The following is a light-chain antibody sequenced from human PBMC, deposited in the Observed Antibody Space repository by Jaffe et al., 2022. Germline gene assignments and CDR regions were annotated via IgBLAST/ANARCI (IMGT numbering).Light chain of an antibody. CDR1: KLGDKY. Sequence: SYELTQPPSVSVSPGQTASITCSGDKLGDKYASWYQQKPGQSPVLVIYQDTKRPSGIPERFSGSNSGNTATLTISGTQAMDEADYYCQAWDTSTDVFGTGTKVTVL. J-gene: IGLJ1*01. CDR3: QAWDTSTDV. V-gene: IGLV3-1*01. CDR2: QDT.